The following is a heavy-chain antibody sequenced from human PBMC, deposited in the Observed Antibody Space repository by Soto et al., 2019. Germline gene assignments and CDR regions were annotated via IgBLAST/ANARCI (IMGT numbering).Heavy chain of an antibody. J-gene: IGHJ4*02. CDR1: GGTFSSYA. CDR3: ARTRYYYDSSGYSNFDY. Sequence: QVQLVQSGAEVKKPGSSVTVSCKASGGTFSSYAISWVRQAPGQGLEWMGGIIPIFGTANYAQKFQGRVTITADESTSTAYMELSTLRSEDTAVYYCARTRYYYDSSGYSNFDYWGQGTLVTVSS. CDR2: IIPIFGTA. V-gene: IGHV1-69*01. D-gene: IGHD3-22*01.